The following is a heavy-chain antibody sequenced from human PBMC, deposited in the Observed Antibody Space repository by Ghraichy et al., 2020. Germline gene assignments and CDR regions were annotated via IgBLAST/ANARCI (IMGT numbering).Heavy chain of an antibody. CDR2: ISAYNGNT. D-gene: IGHD3-10*01. CDR1: GYTFTSYC. Sequence: ASVKVSCKASGYTFTSYCISWVRQAPGQGLEWMGWISAYNGNTNYAQKLQGRVTMTTDTSTSTAYMELRSLRSDDTAVYYCARPTKLLWFGEGMDVWGQGTTVTVSS. J-gene: IGHJ6*02. V-gene: IGHV1-18*04. CDR3: ARPTKLLWFGEGMDV.